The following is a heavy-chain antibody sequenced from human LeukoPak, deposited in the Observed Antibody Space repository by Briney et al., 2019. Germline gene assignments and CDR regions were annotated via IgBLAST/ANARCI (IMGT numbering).Heavy chain of an antibody. CDR1: GFSFSNHW. Sequence: GGSLRLSCAASGFSFSNHWMHWVRQAPGKGLVWVSRISNDGSSTTYADSVKGRFTISRDNAKNTLYLQMNSLRAEDTAVYYCARDTRGYSYGWLDYWGQGTLITVSS. CDR2: ISNDGSST. V-gene: IGHV3-74*01. CDR3: ARDTRGYSYGWLDY. D-gene: IGHD5-18*01. J-gene: IGHJ4*02.